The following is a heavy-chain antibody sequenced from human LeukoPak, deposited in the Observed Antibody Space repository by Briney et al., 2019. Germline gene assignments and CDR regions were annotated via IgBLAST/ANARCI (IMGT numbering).Heavy chain of an antibody. CDR1: GFTFSDHD. CDR2: IRKDGSHK. V-gene: IGHV3-30*02. D-gene: IGHD2-15*01. Sequence: GGSLRLSCGASGFTFSDHDVHWVRQAPGKGLEWVTFIRKDGSHKFYVDSVRGRFTISRDSSKNTLYLQMNSLRAEDAAVYYCAKAPVTSCRGAYCYPFDYWGQGTLVTVSS. J-gene: IGHJ4*02. CDR3: AKAPVTSCRGAYCYPFDY.